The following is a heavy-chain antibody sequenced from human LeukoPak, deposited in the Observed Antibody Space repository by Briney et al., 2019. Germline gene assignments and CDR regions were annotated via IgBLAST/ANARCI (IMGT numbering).Heavy chain of an antibody. Sequence: ASVKVSCKASGYTFTSYAMNWVRQAPGQGLEWMGWINPNSGGTNYAQKFQGRVTMTRDTSISTAYMELSRLRSDDTAVYYCARAIAVAGHFDYWGQGTLVTVSS. CDR1: GYTFTSYA. CDR3: ARAIAVAGHFDY. V-gene: IGHV1-2*02. CDR2: INPNSGGT. J-gene: IGHJ4*02. D-gene: IGHD6-19*01.